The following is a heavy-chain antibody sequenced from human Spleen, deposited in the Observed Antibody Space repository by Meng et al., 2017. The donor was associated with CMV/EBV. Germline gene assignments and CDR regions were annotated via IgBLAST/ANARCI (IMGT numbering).Heavy chain of an antibody. Sequence: SETLSLTCALSGDSVSSNSAAWNWIRQSPSRGLEWLGRTYYRSKWYNDYAVSVKSRITINPDTSKNQFSLQLNSVTPEDTAVYFCARDLRLGYCSSTSCLPFDYWGQGTLVTVSS. CDR1: GDSVSSNSAA. V-gene: IGHV6-1*01. D-gene: IGHD2-2*01. CDR2: TYYRSKWYN. J-gene: IGHJ4*02. CDR3: ARDLRLGYCSSTSCLPFDY.